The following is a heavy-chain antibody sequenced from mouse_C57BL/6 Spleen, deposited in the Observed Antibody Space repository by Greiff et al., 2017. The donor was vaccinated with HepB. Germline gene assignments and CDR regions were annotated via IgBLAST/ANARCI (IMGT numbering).Heavy chain of an antibody. CDR1: GYTFTNYW. CDR2: IYPGGGYT. Sequence: QVQLQQSGAELVRPGTSVKMSCKASGYTFTNYWIGWAKQRPGHGLEWIGDIYPGGGYTNYNEKFKGKATLTADKSSSTAYMQFSSLTSEDSAIYYCARGGYYGSSEYYFDYWGQGTTLTVSS. V-gene: IGHV1-63*01. CDR3: ARGGYYGSSEYYFDY. D-gene: IGHD1-1*01. J-gene: IGHJ2*01.